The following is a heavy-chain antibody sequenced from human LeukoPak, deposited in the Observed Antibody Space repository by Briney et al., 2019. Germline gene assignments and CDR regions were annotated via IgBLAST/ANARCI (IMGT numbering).Heavy chain of an antibody. D-gene: IGHD3-10*01. CDR1: GYTLTELS. V-gene: IGHV1-24*01. J-gene: IGHJ4*02. CDR2: FDPEDGET. CDR3: ARKKGIDY. Sequence: ASVKVSCKVSGYTLTELSMHWVRQAPGKGLEWMGGFDPEDGETIYAQKFQGRVTMTRNTSISTAYMELSSLRSEDTAVYYCARKKGIDYWGQGTLVTVSS.